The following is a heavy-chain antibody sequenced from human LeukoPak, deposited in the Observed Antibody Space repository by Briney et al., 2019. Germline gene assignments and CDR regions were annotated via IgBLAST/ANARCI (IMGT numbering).Heavy chain of an antibody. CDR2: INHSGST. CDR1: GGSFSGYY. CDR3: ARHCVWGSYRYTGPLGFDY. J-gene: IGHJ4*02. D-gene: IGHD3-16*02. V-gene: IGHV4-34*01. Sequence: PSETLSLTCAVYGGSFSGYYWSWIRQPPGKGLEWIGEINHSGSTNYNPSLKSRVTISVDTSKNQFSLKLSSVTAADTAVYYCARHCVWGSYRYTGPLGFDYWGQGTLVTVSS.